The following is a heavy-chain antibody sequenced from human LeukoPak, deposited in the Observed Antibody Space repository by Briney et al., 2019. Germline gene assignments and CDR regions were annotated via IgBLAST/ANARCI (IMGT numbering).Heavy chain of an antibody. V-gene: IGHV1-2*02. D-gene: IGHD3-22*01. CDR2: INPNSGGT. Sequence: GASVKVSCKASGYTFTGYYMHWVRQAPGQGLEWMGWINPNSGGTNYAQKFQGRVTMTRDTSISTAYMELSRPRSDDTAVYYCARSNYYVSSGYYYFDYWGQGTLVTVSS. J-gene: IGHJ4*02. CDR3: ARSNYYVSSGYYYFDY. CDR1: GYTFTGYY.